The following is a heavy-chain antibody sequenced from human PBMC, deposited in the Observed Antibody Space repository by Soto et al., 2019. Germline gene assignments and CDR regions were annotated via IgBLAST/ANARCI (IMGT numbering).Heavy chain of an antibody. CDR1: GASITSTTYF. V-gene: IGHV4-39*01. J-gene: IGHJ4*02. CDR3: AKNLPRTGRFDY. Sequence: SETLSLTCTLSGASITSTTYFWAWLRQPPGKGLEWVGSIYYSGRTYYNPSLRSRVTISVDRSKNQFSLTMSSVTAADTAVYYCAKNLPRTGRFDYWGQGSSVTVSS. CDR2: IYYSGRT.